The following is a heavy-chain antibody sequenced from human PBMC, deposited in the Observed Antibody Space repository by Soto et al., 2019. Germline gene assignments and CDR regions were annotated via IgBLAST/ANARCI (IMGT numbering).Heavy chain of an antibody. D-gene: IGHD2-2*01. Sequence: GGSLRLSCAASGFTFDDYAMHWVRQAPGKGLEWVSLISWDGGSTYYADSVKGRFTISRDNSKNSLYLQMNSLRAEDTALYDCAKAGELGSTSWGPKYGMDVWGQGTTVTVSS. CDR2: ISWDGGST. CDR1: GFTFDDYA. CDR3: AKAGELGSTSWGPKYGMDV. J-gene: IGHJ6*02. V-gene: IGHV3-43D*03.